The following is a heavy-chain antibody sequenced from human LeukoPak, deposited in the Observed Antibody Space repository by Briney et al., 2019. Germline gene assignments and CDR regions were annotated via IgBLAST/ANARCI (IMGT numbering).Heavy chain of an antibody. CDR3: AREFYYYGMDV. Sequence: PSETLSLTCTVSGGSISSYYWSWIRQPPGKGLEWIGYIYYSGSTNYNPSLKSRVTISVDTSKNQFSLKLSSVTAADTAVYYCAREFYYYGMDVGGQGTTVTVSS. CDR1: GGSISSYY. J-gene: IGHJ6*02. CDR2: IYYSGST. V-gene: IGHV4-59*01.